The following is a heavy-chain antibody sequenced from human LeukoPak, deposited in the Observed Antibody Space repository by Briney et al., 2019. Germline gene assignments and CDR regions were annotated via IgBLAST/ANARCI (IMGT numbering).Heavy chain of an antibody. Sequence: SETLSLTCAVYGGSFSGYYWSWIRQPPGEGLEWIGEINHSGSTNYNPSLKSRVTISVDTSKNQFSLKLSSVTAADTAVYYCARGSSGWFSDPWGQGTLVTVSS. V-gene: IGHV4-34*01. CDR1: GGSFSGYY. CDR2: INHSGST. J-gene: IGHJ5*02. D-gene: IGHD6-19*01. CDR3: ARGSSGWFSDP.